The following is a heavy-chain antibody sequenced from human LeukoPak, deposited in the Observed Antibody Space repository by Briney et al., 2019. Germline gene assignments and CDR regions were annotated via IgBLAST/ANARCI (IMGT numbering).Heavy chain of an antibody. CDR1: GFRFTSNW. V-gene: IGHV5-51*01. CDR2: IYPGDSDT. CDR3: ARLLRYGSGSYFDY. D-gene: IGHD3-10*01. Sequence: GESLKISCKGSGFRFTSNWIGWVRQLPGKGLEWMGIIYPGDSDTRYSPSFQGQVTISADKSISTAYLQWSSLKASDTAMYYCARLLRYGSGSYFDYWGQGSLVTVSS. J-gene: IGHJ4*02.